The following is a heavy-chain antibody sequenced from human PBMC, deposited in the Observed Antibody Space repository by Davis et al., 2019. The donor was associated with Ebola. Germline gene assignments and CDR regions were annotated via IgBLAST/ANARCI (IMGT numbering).Heavy chain of an antibody. Sequence: AASVKVSCKASGYTFAGYYMHWVRQAPGQGLEWMGRINPNSGGTNYAQKFQGRVTMTRDTSISTAYMELSRLRSDDTAVYYCARGLLGWWFDPWGQGTLVTVSS. D-gene: IGHD2-21*01. V-gene: IGHV1-2*06. J-gene: IGHJ5*02. CDR3: ARGLLGWWFDP. CDR2: INPNSGGT. CDR1: GYTFAGYY.